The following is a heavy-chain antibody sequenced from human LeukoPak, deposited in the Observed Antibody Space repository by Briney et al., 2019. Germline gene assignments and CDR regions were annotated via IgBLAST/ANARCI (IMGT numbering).Heavy chain of an antibody. D-gene: IGHD2-15*01. Sequence: PGGSLRLSCAASGFPFSNYYMDWVRQAPGQGLEWVGRIRNKASRYTTEYAASVKGRFTISRDDSKNSLYLQMNSLKTEDTAVYYRAGSVSGTWPYWGQGTLVTVSS. CDR3: AGSVSGTWPY. V-gene: IGHV3-72*01. CDR2: IRNKASRYTT. CDR1: GFPFSNYY. J-gene: IGHJ4*02.